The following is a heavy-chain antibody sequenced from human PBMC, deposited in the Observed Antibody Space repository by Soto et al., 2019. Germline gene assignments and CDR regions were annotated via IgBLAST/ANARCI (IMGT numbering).Heavy chain of an antibody. J-gene: IGHJ5*02. CDR2: IYHSGST. CDR3: ARVYCTNGVCYTPQGWFDP. Sequence: QVQLQESGPGLVKPSGTLSLTCAVSGGSISSSNWWSWVRQPPGKGLEWIGGIYHSGSTNYNPSLKSRVTISVDKSKNQFSLKLSSVTAADTAVYYCARVYCTNGVCYTPQGWFDPWGQGTLVTVSS. D-gene: IGHD2-8*01. CDR1: GGSISSSNW. V-gene: IGHV4-4*02.